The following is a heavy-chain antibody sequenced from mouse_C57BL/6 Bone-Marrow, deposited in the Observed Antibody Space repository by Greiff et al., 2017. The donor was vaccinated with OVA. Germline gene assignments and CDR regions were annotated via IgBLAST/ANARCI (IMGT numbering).Heavy chain of an antibody. CDR2: INYDGSST. CDR1: GFTFSDYY. J-gene: IGHJ1*03. CDR3: ARDPPSYDATFYWYFDV. Sequence: DVKLVESEGGLVQPGSSMKLSCTASGFTFSDYYMAWVRQVPEKGLEWVANINYDGSSTYYLDSLKSRFIISRDNAKNILYLQMSSLKSEDTATYYCARDPPSYDATFYWYFDVWGTGTTVTVSS. V-gene: IGHV5-16*01. D-gene: IGHD2-3*01.